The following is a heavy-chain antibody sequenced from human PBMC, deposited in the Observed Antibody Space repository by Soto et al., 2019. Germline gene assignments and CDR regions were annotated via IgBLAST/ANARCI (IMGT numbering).Heavy chain of an antibody. V-gene: IGHV5-51*03. D-gene: IGHD3-10*01. J-gene: IGHJ3*02. CDR3: ARRQLWFGELLHAFDI. CDR2: IYAGDSET. CDR1: GYTFTSYW. Sequence: EVQLVQSGAEVKEPGESLKISCKGSGYTFTSYWIGWVRQMPGKGLEWMGIIYAGDSETRYSPSFQGQVTISADKSISTVYLQWSSLKASDTAMYYCARRQLWFGELLHAFDIWGQGTMVTVSS.